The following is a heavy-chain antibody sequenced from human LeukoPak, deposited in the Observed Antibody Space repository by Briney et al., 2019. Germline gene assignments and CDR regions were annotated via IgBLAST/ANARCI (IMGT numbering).Heavy chain of an antibody. CDR2: IYSGGNT. J-gene: IGHJ4*02. CDR1: GFTVSSNY. CDR3: ARADYYDSSGYNDY. Sequence: GGSLRLSCAVSGFTVSSNYMSWVRQAPGKGLEWVSLIYSGGNTYYADSVKGRFTISRDNSKNTLYLQMTSLRAEDTAVYYCARADYYDSSGYNDYWGQGTLVTVSS. V-gene: IGHV3-53*01. D-gene: IGHD3-22*01.